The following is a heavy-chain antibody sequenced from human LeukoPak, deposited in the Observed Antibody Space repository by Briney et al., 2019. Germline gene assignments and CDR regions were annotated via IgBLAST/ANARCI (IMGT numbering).Heavy chain of an antibody. J-gene: IGHJ4*01. CDR2: ISSSSSYI. V-gene: IGHV3-21*01. CDR3: VREGFYFFDF. CDR1: GFTFSSYS. Sequence: PGGSLRLSCAASGFTFSSYSMNWGRQAPGKGLEWVSSISSSSSYIYYADCVRGRFTSFRDNAKDSVYLQMNSLRAEDSATYYCVREGFYFFDFWGQGTLVTVSS.